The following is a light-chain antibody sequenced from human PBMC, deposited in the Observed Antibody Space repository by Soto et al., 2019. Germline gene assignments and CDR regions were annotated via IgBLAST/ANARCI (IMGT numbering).Light chain of an antibody. Sequence: ETVMTQSPATLSVSPGERATLSCTASQSISSNVAWYQQKPGQAPKLLIFAASTRATGVPARFSGSGSGTDFTLTISSLRSEDFAVYYCQQYENWPLYTFGQGTKLEVK. CDR3: QQYENWPLYT. V-gene: IGKV3-15*01. CDR2: AAS. J-gene: IGKJ2*01. CDR1: QSISSN.